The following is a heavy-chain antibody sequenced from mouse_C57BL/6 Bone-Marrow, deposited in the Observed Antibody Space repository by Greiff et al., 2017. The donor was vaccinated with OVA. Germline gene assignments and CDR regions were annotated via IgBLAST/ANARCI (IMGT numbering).Heavy chain of an antibody. D-gene: IGHD1-1*01. CDR2: IYPGDGDP. Sequence: QVQLQQSGPGLVKPGASVKISCKASGYAFSSSWMNWVKQRPGKGLEWIGRIYPGDGDPNYNGKFKGKATLTADKSSSTAYMQLSSLTSEDSEVYVCARFITTPHGYFDVWGTGTTVTVSS. CDR1: GYAFSSSW. J-gene: IGHJ1*03. CDR3: ARFITTPHGYFDV. V-gene: IGHV1-82*01.